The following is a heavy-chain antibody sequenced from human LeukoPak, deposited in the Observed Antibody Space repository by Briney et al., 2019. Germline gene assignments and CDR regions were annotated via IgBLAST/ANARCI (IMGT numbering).Heavy chain of an antibody. CDR3: AKHGWSSSWYNLVDYYYGMDV. CDR1: GFTFSSYG. V-gene: IGHV3-30*18. D-gene: IGHD6-13*01. J-gene: IGHJ6*02. CDR2: ISYDGSKK. Sequence: GRSLRLSCAASGFTFSSYGMHWVRQAPGKGLEWVAVISYDGSKKYYADSVKGRFTISRDNSKNTLYLQMNSLRAEDTAVYYCAKHGWSSSWYNLVDYYYGMDVWGQGTTVTVSS.